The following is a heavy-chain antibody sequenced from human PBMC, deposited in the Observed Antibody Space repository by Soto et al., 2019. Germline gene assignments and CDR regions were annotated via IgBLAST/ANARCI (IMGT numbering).Heavy chain of an antibody. J-gene: IGHJ4*02. CDR1: GGSINSSSYY. CDR2: IHYTGNT. Sequence: PSETLSLTCTVSGGSINSSSYYWGCIRQPPGKGLEWIGNIHYTGNTNYNPSLKSRVTISVDTPKNQFSLKLSSVTAADTAVYYCARQDARAGVRLPFDYWGQGALVTVSS. V-gene: IGHV4-39*01. D-gene: IGHD3-10*01. CDR3: ARQDARAGVRLPFDY.